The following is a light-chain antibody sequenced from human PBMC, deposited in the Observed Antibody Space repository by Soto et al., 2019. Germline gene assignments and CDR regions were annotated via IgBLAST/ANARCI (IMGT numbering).Light chain of an antibody. CDR1: QAVNTR. CDR2: LAS. V-gene: IGKV3-11*01. CDR3: HQRQSWPRT. Sequence: EIVMTHSPATLSSFPFHRFPLXWLASQAVNTRLAWYQHRPGQAPRLLIYLASNRAAGVPARFSGSGSGTDFTLTISDVEPEDFAVYYCHQRQSWPRTFGQGTKVDIK. J-gene: IGKJ1*01.